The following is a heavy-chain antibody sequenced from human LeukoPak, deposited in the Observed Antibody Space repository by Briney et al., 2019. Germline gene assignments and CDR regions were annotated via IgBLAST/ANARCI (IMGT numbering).Heavy chain of an antibody. Sequence: PGGSLRLSCAASGFTFSSYAMSWVRQAPGKGLEWVSAISGSGGSTYYADSVKGRFTISRDNSKNTLYLQMNSLRAEDTAVYYCAKLPVTRDWTPGTLNPFDYWGQGTLVTVSP. V-gene: IGHV3-23*01. J-gene: IGHJ4*02. CDR1: GFTFSSYA. D-gene: IGHD7-27*01. CDR3: AKLPVTRDWTPGTLNPFDY. CDR2: ISGSGGST.